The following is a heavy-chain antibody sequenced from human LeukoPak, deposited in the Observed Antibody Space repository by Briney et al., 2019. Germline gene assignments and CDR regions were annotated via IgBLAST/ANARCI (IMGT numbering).Heavy chain of an antibody. V-gene: IGHV3-23*01. CDR1: GFTFSSYS. CDR3: AKGDSGSYAVDY. Sequence: GGSLRLSCAASGFTFSSYSMNWVRQAPGKGPEWVSAISGSGASTYYADSVKGRFTISRDNSKNTLYLQMNSLRAEDTAVYYCAKGDSGSYAVDYWGQGTLVTVSS. D-gene: IGHD1-26*01. J-gene: IGHJ4*02. CDR2: ISGSGAST.